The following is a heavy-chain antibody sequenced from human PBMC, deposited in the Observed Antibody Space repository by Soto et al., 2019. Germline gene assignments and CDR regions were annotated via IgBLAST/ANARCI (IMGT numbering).Heavy chain of an antibody. CDR2: TTGGAGLT. CDR1: GFTLTAYA. CDR3: ARVDRGSVARPTRLDP. J-gene: IGHJ5*02. D-gene: IGHD2-21*01. Sequence: EVQLLESGGGLVQPGGSLRLSCTASGFTLTAYAINWVRRAPGKGLEWVSATTGGAGLTYYADSVKGRFSVCSDTPGNSLYLQLSSLRPEHTAIYYCARVDRGSVARPTRLDPWGQGTLVTVSS. V-gene: IGHV3-23*01.